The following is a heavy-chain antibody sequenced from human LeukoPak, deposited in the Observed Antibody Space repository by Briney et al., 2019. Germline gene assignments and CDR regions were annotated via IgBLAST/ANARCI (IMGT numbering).Heavy chain of an antibody. CDR3: ARLVGASWFDS. V-gene: IGHV6-1*01. CDR2: TYYRSKWDN. Sequence: SQTLSLTCAISGDSVSTNSATWTWLRQSPSRGLEWLGRTYYRSKWDNDYAVSMKSRITINPDTSKNQFSLQLNSVTPEDTAVYYCARLVGASWFDSWGQGTLVTVSS. J-gene: IGHJ5*01. CDR1: GDSVSTNSAT. D-gene: IGHD1-26*01.